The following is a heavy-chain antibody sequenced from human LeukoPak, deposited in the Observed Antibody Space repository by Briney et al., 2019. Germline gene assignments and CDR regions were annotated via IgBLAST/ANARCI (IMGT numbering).Heavy chain of an antibody. Sequence: GASVKVSCKVSGYTXTELSMHWVRQAPGKGLEWMGGSDPEDGETIYAQKFQGRVTMTEDTSTDTAYMELSSLRSEDTAVYYCATDSSGSYSPFDYWGQGTLVTVSS. CDR3: ATDSSGSYSPFDY. J-gene: IGHJ4*02. V-gene: IGHV1-24*01. CDR1: GYTXTELS. D-gene: IGHD3-10*01. CDR2: SDPEDGET.